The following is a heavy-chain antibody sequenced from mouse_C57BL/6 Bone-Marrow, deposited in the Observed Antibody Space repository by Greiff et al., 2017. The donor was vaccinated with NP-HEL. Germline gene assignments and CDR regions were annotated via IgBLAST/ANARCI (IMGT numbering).Heavy chain of an antibody. CDR3: ARQYYGSHYYAMDY. D-gene: IGHD1-1*01. J-gene: IGHJ4*01. Sequence: EVQRVESGGGLVQPGGSLKLSCAASGFTFSDYYMYWVRQTPEKRLEWVAYISNGGGSTYYPDTVKGRFTISRDNAKNTLYLQMSRLKSEDTAMYECARQYYGSHYYAMDYWGQGTSVTVSS. CDR1: GFTFSDYY. CDR2: ISNGGGST. V-gene: IGHV5-12*01.